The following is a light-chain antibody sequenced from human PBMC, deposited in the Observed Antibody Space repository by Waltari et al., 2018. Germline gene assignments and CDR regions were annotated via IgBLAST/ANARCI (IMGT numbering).Light chain of an antibody. CDR1: QSISSY. CDR3: QQNYNVPPA. V-gene: IGKV1-39*01. CDR2: GAS. Sequence: DIQMTHSPSSLSASVGDRVTIPCRASQSISSYLSRYQQKPRTAPKHLIYGASSLQSGVPSRFSGSGSGTHFTLTISSLQPEDFATNYCQQNYNVPPAFGPGTKVEIK. J-gene: IGKJ1*01.